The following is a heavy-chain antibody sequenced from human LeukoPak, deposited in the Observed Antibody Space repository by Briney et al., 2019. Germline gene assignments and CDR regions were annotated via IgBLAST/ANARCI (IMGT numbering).Heavy chain of an antibody. CDR3: AKDSIAAADPGYYYGMDV. CDR1: GFTFSSYW. J-gene: IGHJ6*02. Sequence: PGGSLRLSCAASGFTFSSYWMNWVRQAPGKGLEWVSAISGSGGSTYYADSVKGRFTISRDNSKNTLYLQMNSLRAEDTAVYYCAKDSIAAADPGYYYGMDVWGQGTTVTVSS. CDR2: ISGSGGST. V-gene: IGHV3-23*01. D-gene: IGHD6-13*01.